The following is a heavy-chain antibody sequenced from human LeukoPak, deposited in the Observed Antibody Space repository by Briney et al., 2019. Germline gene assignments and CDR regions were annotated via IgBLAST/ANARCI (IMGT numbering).Heavy chain of an antibody. J-gene: IGHJ4*02. CDR2: ISRGSSAI. V-gene: IGHV3-48*01. Sequence: EGSLRLSCAASGFTFSTYSMAWVRQAPGKGLEWVSYISRGSSAIYYADSFKGRFTISRDYATNSLSSQMNTLRTEDTAVYYCSRDAAWPPQDFDYWGQGTLVTVSS. CDR3: SRDAAWPPQDFDY. D-gene: IGHD2-15*01. CDR1: GFTFSTYS.